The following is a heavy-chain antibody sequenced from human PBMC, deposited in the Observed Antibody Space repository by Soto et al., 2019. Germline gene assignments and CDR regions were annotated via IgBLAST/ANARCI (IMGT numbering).Heavy chain of an antibody. J-gene: IGHJ6*03. V-gene: IGHV1-8*01. Sequence: QVQLVHSGAEVKKPGASVKVSCKASGYTFTSHNIVWVRQASGQELEWVGGMNPNSGNADYAQKFQGGVTMTRDTSISTAYMELSSLRSEDTAVYYCARRMSSSQFYYYMDVWGKGTTVTVSS. CDR1: GYTFTSHN. CDR2: MNPNSGNA. D-gene: IGHD6-6*01. CDR3: ARRMSSSQFYYYMDV.